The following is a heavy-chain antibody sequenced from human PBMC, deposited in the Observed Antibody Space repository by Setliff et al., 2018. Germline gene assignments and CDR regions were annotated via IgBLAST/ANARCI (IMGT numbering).Heavy chain of an antibody. Sequence: ASVKVSCKASGYPFVGYYIYWMRQTPGQGFEWMGWINPKSGGTKYAVKFQGRVTMTRDTSINTIYMELSSLTSDDMVIYYCAKQGDLAFDYWGQGTQVTVSS. D-gene: IGHD3-16*01. V-gene: IGHV1-2*02. J-gene: IGHJ4*02. CDR3: AKQGDLAFDY. CDR1: GYPFVGYY. CDR2: INPKSGGT.